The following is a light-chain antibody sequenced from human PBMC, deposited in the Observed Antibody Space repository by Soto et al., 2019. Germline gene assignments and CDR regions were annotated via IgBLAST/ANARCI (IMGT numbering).Light chain of an antibody. CDR2: EDT. CDR3: CSYAVSLTYV. J-gene: IGLJ1*01. Sequence: QSALTQPASVSGSPGQSITISCTGTVSDIGSYNLVSWYQQYPGKVPKVIIYEDTKRPSGVSDRFSGSKSGNAASLTISGLQAEDEADYYCCSYAVSLTYVFGTGTKLTVL. V-gene: IGLV2-23*01. CDR1: VSDIGSYNL.